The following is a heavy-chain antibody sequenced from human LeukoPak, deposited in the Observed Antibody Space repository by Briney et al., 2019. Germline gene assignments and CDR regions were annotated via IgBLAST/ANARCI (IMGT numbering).Heavy chain of an antibody. Sequence: SETLSLTCTVSGGSISDYYWSWLRQPAGKGLEWIGRIQTSGSTHYSPSLKSRVTMSLDTSKNQLSLKLTSVTAADTAMYYCASQYYYDSSGYYDSLYFQHWGQGTLVTVSS. CDR2: IQTSGST. CDR3: ASQYYYDSSGYYDSLYFQH. V-gene: IGHV4-4*07. D-gene: IGHD3-22*01. J-gene: IGHJ1*01. CDR1: GGSISDYY.